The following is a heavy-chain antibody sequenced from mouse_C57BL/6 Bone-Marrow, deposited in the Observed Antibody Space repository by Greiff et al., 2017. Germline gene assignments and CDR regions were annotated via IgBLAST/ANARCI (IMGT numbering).Heavy chain of an antibody. CDR1: GFTFSDYY. Sequence: EVKLMESEGGLVQPGSSMKLSCTASGFTFSDYYMAWVRQVPEKGLEWVANINYDGSSTYYLDSLKSRFTISRDNAKNILYLQMSSLKSEDTATYYCARDRYYYGSSLWAMDYWGQGTSVTVSS. CDR2: INYDGSST. D-gene: IGHD1-1*01. V-gene: IGHV5-16*01. J-gene: IGHJ4*01. CDR3: ARDRYYYGSSLWAMDY.